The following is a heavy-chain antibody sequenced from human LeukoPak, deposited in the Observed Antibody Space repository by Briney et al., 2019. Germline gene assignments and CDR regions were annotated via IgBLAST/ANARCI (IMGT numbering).Heavy chain of an antibody. J-gene: IGHJ5*02. CDR2: INHSGST. CDR1: GGSFSGYY. CDR3: ARRGSGSYYKELNWFDP. Sequence: SETLSLTCAVYGGSFSGYYWSWIRQPPGKGLEWIGEINHSGSTNYNPSLKSRVTISVDTSKNQFSLKLSSVTAADTAVYYCARRGSGSYYKELNWFDPWGQGTLVTVSS. V-gene: IGHV4-34*01. D-gene: IGHD3-10*01.